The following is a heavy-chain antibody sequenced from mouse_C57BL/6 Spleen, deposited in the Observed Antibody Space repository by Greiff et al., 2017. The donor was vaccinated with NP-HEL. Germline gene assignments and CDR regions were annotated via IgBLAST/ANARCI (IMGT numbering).Heavy chain of an antibody. D-gene: IGHD1-1*01. J-gene: IGHJ2*01. CDR1: GYTFTSYW. CDR3: ARCATVALDY. Sequence: VQLQQSGAELVKPGASVKLSCKASGYTFTSYWMHWVKQRPGQGLEWIGMIHPNSGSTNYNEKFKSKATLTVDKSSSTAYMQLSSLTSEDSAVYYCARCATVALDYWGQGTTLTVSS. CDR2: IHPNSGST. V-gene: IGHV1-64*01.